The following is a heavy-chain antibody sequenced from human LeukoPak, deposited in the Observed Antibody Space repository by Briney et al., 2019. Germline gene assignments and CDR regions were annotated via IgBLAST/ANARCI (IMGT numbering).Heavy chain of an antibody. D-gene: IGHD1-26*01. CDR3: AKRWSEWELPYFDY. CDR2: ISSSGGST. J-gene: IGHJ4*02. CDR1: GFTFSSYA. V-gene: IGHV3-23*01. Sequence: GGSLRLSCAASGFTFSSYAMSWVRQAPGKGLEWVSAISSSGGSTYYADSVKGRFTISRDNSKNTLYLQMNSLRAEDTAVYYCAKRWSEWELPYFDYWGQGTLVTVSS.